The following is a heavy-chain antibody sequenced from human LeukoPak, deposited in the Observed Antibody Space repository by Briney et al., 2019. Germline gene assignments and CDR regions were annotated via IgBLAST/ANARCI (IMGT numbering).Heavy chain of an antibody. CDR3: ARVLHKRNYDSSVYYGY. CDR2: IKQDKSEK. Sequence: GSLRLSCAASEFTFSCNWRSWDGQGPGHGLEWVANIKQDKSEKYYKESVKGSFTMSRDNAKSSLYLKMKSRGAEDTAVYYCARVLHKRNYDSSVYYGYWGQGTLVTVSS. V-gene: IGHV3-7*04. CDR1: EFTFSCNW. J-gene: IGHJ4*02. D-gene: IGHD3-22*01.